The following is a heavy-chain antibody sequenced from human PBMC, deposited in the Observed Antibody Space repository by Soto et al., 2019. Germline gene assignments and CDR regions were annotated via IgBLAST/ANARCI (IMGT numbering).Heavy chain of an antibody. CDR2: IIPIFGTA. CDR3: ARVYDSSGYSYFQH. D-gene: IGHD3-22*01. J-gene: IGHJ1*01. Sequence: SVEVSCKASGGTFSSYAISWVRQAPGQGLEWMGGIIPIFGTANYAQKFQGRVTITADKSTSTAYMELSSLRSEDTAVYYCARVYDSSGYSYFQHWGQGTLVTV. CDR1: GGTFSSYA. V-gene: IGHV1-69*06.